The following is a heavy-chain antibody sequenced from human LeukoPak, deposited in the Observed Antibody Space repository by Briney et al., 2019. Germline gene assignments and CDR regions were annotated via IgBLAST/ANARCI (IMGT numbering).Heavy chain of an antibody. V-gene: IGHV3-66*01. CDR1: GGSISSSSYY. D-gene: IGHD3-10*01. J-gene: IGHJ6*03. Sequence: ETLSLTCTVSGGSISSSSYYWGWIRQPPGKGLEWVSVIYSGGTTYYADSVKGRFTISRDNSKNTLYLQMSSLRAEDTAVYYCAINTMVRGVIIMDVWGKGTTVTISS. CDR2: IYSGGTT. CDR3: AINTMVRGVIIMDV.